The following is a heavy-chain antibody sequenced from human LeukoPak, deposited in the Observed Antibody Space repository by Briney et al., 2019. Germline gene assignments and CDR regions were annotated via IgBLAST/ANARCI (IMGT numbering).Heavy chain of an antibody. CDR1: GYSISSGYY. J-gene: IGHJ4*02. CDR2: IYHSGST. CDR3: ARDAVVPASLLDY. Sequence: PSETLSLTCTVSGYSISSGYYWGWIRQPPGKGLEWIGSIYHSGSTYYNPSLKSRVTISVDTSKNRFSLKLTSVTAADTAVYYCARDAVVPASLLDYWGQGTLVTVSS. D-gene: IGHD2-2*01. V-gene: IGHV4-38-2*02.